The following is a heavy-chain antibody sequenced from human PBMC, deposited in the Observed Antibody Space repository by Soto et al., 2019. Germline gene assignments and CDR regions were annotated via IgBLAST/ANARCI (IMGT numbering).Heavy chain of an antibody. CDR1: GFTFSNYW. CDR3: VRDFRSSDF. V-gene: IGHV3-74*01. CDR2: INGVGTYT. D-gene: IGHD3-3*01. J-gene: IGHJ4*02. Sequence: EVQLVESGGGSAQPGGSLRLSCAASGFTFSNYWIHWVRQAPGKGPMWVSRINGVGTYTNYADSVRGRFSISRDNSENTVYLQMNSLRAEDTAMYYCVRDFRSSDFWGQGNPVTVSS.